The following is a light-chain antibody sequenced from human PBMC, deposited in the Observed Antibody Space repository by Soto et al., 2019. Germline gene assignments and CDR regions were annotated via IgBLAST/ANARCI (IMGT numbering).Light chain of an antibody. Sequence: QSALTQPPSASGSPGQSVTISCTGTSSDVGGYNYVSWYQQYPGRAPKLMIYEVTKRPSGVPDRFSGSKSGNTASLTVSGLLAEDEADYYGSSYAASNNFYFVFGGGTKLTVL. V-gene: IGLV2-8*01. J-gene: IGLJ3*02. CDR1: SSDVGGYNY. CDR2: EVT. CDR3: SSYAASNNFYFV.